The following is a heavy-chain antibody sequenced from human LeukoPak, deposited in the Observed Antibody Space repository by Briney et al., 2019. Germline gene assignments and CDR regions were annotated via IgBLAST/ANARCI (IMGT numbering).Heavy chain of an antibody. CDR1: GYTFTGYY. J-gene: IGHJ6*02. CDR2: INPNSGGT. D-gene: IGHD6-13*01. CDR3: ARAHSYSSSWSFPYYYGMDV. V-gene: IGHV1-2*02. Sequence: ASVKVSCKASGYTFTGYYMHWVRQAPGQGLEWMGWINPNSGGTNYAQKLQGRVTMTRDTSISTAYMELSRLRSDDTAVYYCARAHSYSSSWSFPYYYGMDVWGQGTTVTVSS.